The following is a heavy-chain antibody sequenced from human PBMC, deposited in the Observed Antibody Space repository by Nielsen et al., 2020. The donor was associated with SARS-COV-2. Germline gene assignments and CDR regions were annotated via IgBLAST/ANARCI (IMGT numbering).Heavy chain of an antibody. Sequence: SVKVSCKASGGTFSSYAISWVRQAPGQGLEWMGGIIPIFGTANYAQKFQGRVTITADESTSTAYMELSSLRSEDTAVYYCATGGYYYYYYMDVWGKGTTVTVSS. CDR1: GGTFSSYA. CDR2: IIPIFGTA. V-gene: IGHV1-69*13. CDR3: ATGGYYYYYYMDV. J-gene: IGHJ6*03.